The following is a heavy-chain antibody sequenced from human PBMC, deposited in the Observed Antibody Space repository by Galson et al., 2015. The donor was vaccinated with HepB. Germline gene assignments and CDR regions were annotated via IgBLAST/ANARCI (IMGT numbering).Heavy chain of an antibody. V-gene: IGHV3-30*18. CDR3: AKVGGDDEYYYSGMDV. J-gene: IGHJ6*02. CDR2: ISYEGSNK. CDR1: GFPFSSYG. D-gene: IGHD2-21*02. Sequence: LRLSCAASGFPFSSYGMHWVRQAPGKGLEGVAVISYEGSNKYYADSVMGRFTISRDNSKNTLYLKMNSLRAEDTAVYYGAKVGGDDEYYYSGMDVWVQGTTVTVSS.